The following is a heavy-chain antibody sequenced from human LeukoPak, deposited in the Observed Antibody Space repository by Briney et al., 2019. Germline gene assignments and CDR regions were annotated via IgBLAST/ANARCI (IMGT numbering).Heavy chain of an antibody. CDR3: ARAPPPGIQLGRIDY. CDR1: GYTFTGYY. V-gene: IGHV1-2*02. CDR2: INPNSGGT. D-gene: IGHD5-18*01. J-gene: IGHJ4*02. Sequence: ASVKVSCKASGYTFTGYYMHWVRQAPGQGLEWMGWINPNSGGTNYAQKFQGRVAMTRDTSISTAYMELSRLRSDDTAVYYCARAPPPGIQLGRIDYWGQGTLVPVSS.